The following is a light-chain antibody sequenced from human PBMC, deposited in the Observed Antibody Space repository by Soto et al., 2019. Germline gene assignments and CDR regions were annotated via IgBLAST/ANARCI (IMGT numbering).Light chain of an antibody. J-gene: IGKJ1*01. Sequence: DIPMTQSPSSMSASVGDRVTITCRASQSISIYLNWYQQKPGKAPKLLIYAASSLQSGVPSRFSGNQSGTDFTLTISSLQPEDFANYYCQQSYSTPWTFGQGTKVEIK. CDR2: AAS. CDR3: QQSYSTPWT. V-gene: IGKV1-39*01. CDR1: QSISIY.